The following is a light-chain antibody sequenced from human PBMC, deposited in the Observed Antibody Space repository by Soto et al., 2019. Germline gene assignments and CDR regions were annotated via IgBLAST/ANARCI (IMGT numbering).Light chain of an antibody. V-gene: IGKV1-39*01. CDR3: HQSYSTPRT. Sequence: DIHITPSPSSLSASVGYRVPPPCRASQSISSYLNWYQQKPGKAPKLLIYAASSLQSGVPSRFSGSGSGTDFTLTISSVQPEDFATYYCHQSYSTPRTFGQGTKGDIK. CDR1: QSISSY. J-gene: IGKJ1*01. CDR2: AAS.